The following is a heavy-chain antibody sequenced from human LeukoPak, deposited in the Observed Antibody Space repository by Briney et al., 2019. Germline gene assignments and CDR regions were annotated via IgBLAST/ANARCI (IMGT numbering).Heavy chain of an antibody. J-gene: IGHJ4*02. D-gene: IGHD3-22*01. CDR2: IYYSGST. V-gene: IGHV4-39*01. CDR1: GGSISSSSYW. CDR3: ARNYYESSGYYPWNFDY. Sequence: SETLSLTCTVSGGSISSSSYWWGWIRQPQGKGLEWIANIYYSGSTLYNPSLKSRVTISIEKSKHQFSLKLSSVTAAHTAVYYCARNYYESSGYYPWNFDYWGQGTLVTVSS.